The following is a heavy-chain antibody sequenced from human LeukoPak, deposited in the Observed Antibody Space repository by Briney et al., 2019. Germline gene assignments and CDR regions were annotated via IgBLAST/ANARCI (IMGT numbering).Heavy chain of an antibody. J-gene: IGHJ2*01. CDR3: WREGATKATYYYYGSDPWVYGYFYL. CDR2: IKHDGSEK. CDR1: GFTFSSYC. Sequence: GGSLRLSCAASGFTFSSYCMHWVRQAPGKGLEWVANIKHDGSEKYYVDSVKGRFTISRDNAKNTLYLQLNSLRAEDTAVYYCWREGATKATYYYYGSDPWVYGYFYLWGRGTLVTVS. D-gene: IGHD3-22*01. V-gene: IGHV3-7*04.